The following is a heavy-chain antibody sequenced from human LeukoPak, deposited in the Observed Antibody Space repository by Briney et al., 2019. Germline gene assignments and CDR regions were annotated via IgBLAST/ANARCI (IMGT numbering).Heavy chain of an antibody. V-gene: IGHV1-69*05. Sequence: SVKVSCRASGGTFSSYAISWVRQAPGQGLEWMGRIIPIFGTANYAQKFQGRVTITTDESTSTAYMELSSLRSEDTAVYYCARSSPYGDYLFDYWGQGTLVTVSS. CDR3: ARSSPYGDYLFDY. CDR2: IIPIFGTA. D-gene: IGHD4-17*01. J-gene: IGHJ4*02. CDR1: GGTFSSYA.